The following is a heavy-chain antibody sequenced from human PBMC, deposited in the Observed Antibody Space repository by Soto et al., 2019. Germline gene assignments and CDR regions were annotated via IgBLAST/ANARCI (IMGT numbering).Heavy chain of an antibody. D-gene: IGHD4-4*01. J-gene: IGHJ6*02. CDR3: AKDGATVTDYYYSDMDV. CDR2: ISGSGGST. V-gene: IGHV3-23*01. Sequence: GGALRLYYYASGLAFSSYAVSGVRQATGKGLEWVSAISGSGGSTYYADSVKGRFTISRDNSKNTLYLQMNSLKAEGTAVYYCAKDGATVTDYYYSDMDVWGQGTTVTVSS. CDR1: GLAFSSYA.